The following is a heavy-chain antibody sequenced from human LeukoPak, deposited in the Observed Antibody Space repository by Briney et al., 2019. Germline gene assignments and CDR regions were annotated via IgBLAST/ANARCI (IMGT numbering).Heavy chain of an antibody. CDR3: VTGSSSSCYCENGFAP. D-gene: IGHD6-13*01. Sequence: GGSLRLSCAASGFTLSSYAMRWVRQAPGKGLEYVSAISSNGGSTYYADSVKGRFTISRDNDKNTLYLQMSRRRAEDTAVYYYVTGSSSSCYCENGFAPWGHGTLVTVSS. V-gene: IGHV3-64D*06. J-gene: IGHJ5*02. CDR1: GFTLSSYA. CDR2: ISSNGGST.